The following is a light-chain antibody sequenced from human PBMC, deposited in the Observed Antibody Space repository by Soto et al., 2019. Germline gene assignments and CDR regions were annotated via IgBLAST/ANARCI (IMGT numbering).Light chain of an antibody. V-gene: IGKV3-20*01. CDR3: QQYATPPIT. CDR1: QSVGKNY. J-gene: IGKJ4*01. Sequence: EIVLTQSPGTLSLSPGERAALSCRASQSVGKNYLAWDRQKPGQAPRLLIHDASTRATGSPDRISGSGSGTDFTLTINRVEPEGFGVYFCQQYATPPITCGGG. CDR2: DAS.